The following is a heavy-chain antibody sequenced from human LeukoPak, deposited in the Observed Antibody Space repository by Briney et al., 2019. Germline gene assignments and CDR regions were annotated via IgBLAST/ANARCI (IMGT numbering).Heavy chain of an antibody. V-gene: IGHV3-21*01. J-gene: IGHJ4*02. Sequence: GGSLRLSCAASGFTFSSYAMSWVRQAPGKGLEWVSFISSYSTYIYYADSLKGRFTISRDNAKNSLYLQMNSLRAEDTAVYYCARDSFAGYDSSGYSSYDYWGQGTLATVSS. D-gene: IGHD3-22*01. CDR3: ARDSFAGYDSSGYSSYDY. CDR2: ISSYSTYI. CDR1: GFTFSSYA.